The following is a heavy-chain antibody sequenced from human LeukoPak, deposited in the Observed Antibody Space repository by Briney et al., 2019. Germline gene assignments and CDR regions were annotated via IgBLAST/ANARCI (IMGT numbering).Heavy chain of an antibody. Sequence: GGSLRLSCAASGFTFSSYSMNWVRQAPGKGLEWVSYISSSSSTIYYADSVKGLFTISRDNAKNSLYLQMNSLRAEDTAVYYCARAPGYCSGGSCYWNWFDPWGQGTLVTVSS. CDR1: GFTFSSYS. CDR2: ISSSSSTI. CDR3: ARAPGYCSGGSCYWNWFDP. J-gene: IGHJ5*02. V-gene: IGHV3-48*01. D-gene: IGHD2-15*01.